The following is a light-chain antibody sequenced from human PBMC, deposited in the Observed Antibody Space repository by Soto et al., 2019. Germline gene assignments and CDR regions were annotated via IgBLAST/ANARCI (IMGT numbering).Light chain of an antibody. CDR2: EVS. V-gene: IGLV2-23*02. J-gene: IGLJ2*01. CDR3: CSYAGSRRV. CDR1: SSDVGSYNF. Sequence: QSALTQPASVSGSPGQSITISCTGTSSDVGSYNFVSWYQQPPGKAPKLMIYEVSKRPSGVSNRFSGSKSGNTASLTISGLQAEDEADYYCCSYAGSRRVFAGGTKVTVL.